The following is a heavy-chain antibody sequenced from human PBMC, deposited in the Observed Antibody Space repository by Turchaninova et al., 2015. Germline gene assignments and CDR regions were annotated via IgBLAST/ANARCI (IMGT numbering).Heavy chain of an antibody. CDR1: GYTFTSYF. Sequence: QVQLVQSGAEVKKPGASVEVSCKASGYTFTSYFLHWVRQAAGQGLEWMGMNNPSGVTKIYAQNFQGRVTMTRDTSTNTVYMELSSLRSDDTAIYFCARDTSSGGRGAFDYWGQGTLVTVSS. D-gene: IGHD6-19*01. V-gene: IGHV1-46*01. CDR2: NNPSGVTK. J-gene: IGHJ4*02. CDR3: ARDTSSGGRGAFDY.